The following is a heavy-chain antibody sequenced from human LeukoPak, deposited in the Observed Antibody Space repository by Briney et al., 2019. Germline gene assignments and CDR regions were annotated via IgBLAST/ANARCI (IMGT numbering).Heavy chain of an antibody. Sequence: KTSETLSLTSTVSGGSNSSDSHYWSWIRQSPGKGLEWIGYVYYSGSTNYNPSLKSRVTISVDTSKNQFSLKLSSVTAADTAVYYCARASPDRLPLIAVAGTGYAFDIWGQGTMVTVSS. J-gene: IGHJ3*02. CDR1: GGSNSSDSHY. CDR3: ARASPDRLPLIAVAGTGYAFDI. D-gene: IGHD6-19*01. V-gene: IGHV4-61*01. CDR2: VYYSGST.